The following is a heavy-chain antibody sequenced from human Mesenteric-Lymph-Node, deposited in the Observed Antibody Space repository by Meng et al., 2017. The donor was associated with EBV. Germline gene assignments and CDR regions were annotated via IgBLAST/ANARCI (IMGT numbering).Heavy chain of an antibody. J-gene: IGHJ4*02. Sequence: VRLGQSGAEVKTPGASVKVSCGASGYTFTSYGISWVRQAPGQGLEWMGWISAYNGNTNYAQKLQGRVTMTTDTSTNTAYMELRSLTSDDTAVYYCARVVSRGLLWFGNWGQGTLVTVSS. V-gene: IGHV1-18*01. D-gene: IGHD3-10*01. CDR3: ARVVSRGLLWFGN. CDR2: ISAYNGNT. CDR1: GYTFTSYG.